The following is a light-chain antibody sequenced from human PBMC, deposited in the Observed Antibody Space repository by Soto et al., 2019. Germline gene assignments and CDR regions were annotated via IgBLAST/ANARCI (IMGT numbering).Light chain of an antibody. J-gene: IGKJ2*01. V-gene: IGKV1-5*03. CDR1: QSISSW. Sequence: DIQMTQSPSTLSASVGDRVTITCRASQSISSWLAWYQQKPGKAPKLLIYKASSLESGVPSRFSGSGSGTEFTLTISNLQPDDFAPYSCQQYNSYSRTFGQGTKLEIK. CDR2: KAS. CDR3: QQYNSYSRT.